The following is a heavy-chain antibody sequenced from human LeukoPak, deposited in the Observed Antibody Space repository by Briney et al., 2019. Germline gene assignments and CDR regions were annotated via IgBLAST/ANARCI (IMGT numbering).Heavy chain of an antibody. J-gene: IGHJ4*02. CDR2: IYYTGST. V-gene: IGHV4-39*07. D-gene: IGHD5/OR15-5a*01. CDR3: ARGEVSTTRKGFDY. CDR1: GGSISSSSYY. Sequence: SETLSLTCTVSGGSISSSSYYWGWIRQPPGKGLEWIGSIYYTGSTHYNPSLKSRVTISVDTSKNHFSLKLSSVTAADTAVYYCARGEVSTTRKGFDYWGQGTLVTVSS.